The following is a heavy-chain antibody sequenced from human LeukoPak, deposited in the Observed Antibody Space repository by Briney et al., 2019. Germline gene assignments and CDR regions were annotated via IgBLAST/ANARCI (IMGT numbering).Heavy chain of an antibody. V-gene: IGHV3-53*01. D-gene: IGHD6-6*01. Sequence: RGGSLRLSCAASGFTLSDNYMSWDRPAPGRGLEWESAIYSGGTTYYADSVKGRFTLSRDNSKNTLYLQMNSLRADDTAVYHCAKAGILQASSSGLQYLDLWGPGNLGSASS. CDR3: AKAGILQASSSGLQYLDL. CDR2: IYSGGTT. J-gene: IGHJ2*01. CDR1: GFTLSDNY.